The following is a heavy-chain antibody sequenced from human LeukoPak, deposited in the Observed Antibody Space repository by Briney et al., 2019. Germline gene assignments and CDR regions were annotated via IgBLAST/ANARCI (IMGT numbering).Heavy chain of an antibody. J-gene: IGHJ4*02. CDR3: AKQQSSSGWYALDY. D-gene: IGHD6-19*01. V-gene: IGHV3-21*04. CDR2: ISSSSSYI. CDR1: GFTFSSYS. Sequence: GGSLRLSCAASGFTFSSYSMNWVRQAPGKGLEWVSSISSSSSYIYYADSVKGRFTISRDNAKNSLYLQMNSLRAEDTAVYYCAKQQSSSGWYALDYWGQGTLVTVSS.